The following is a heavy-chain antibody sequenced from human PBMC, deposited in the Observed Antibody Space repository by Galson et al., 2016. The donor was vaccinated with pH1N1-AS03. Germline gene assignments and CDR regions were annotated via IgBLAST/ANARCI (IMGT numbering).Heavy chain of an antibody. Sequence: SETLSLTCAVSGYSISSGYCWGWIRQPPGKGLEWIGSIYHSGSTYYNPSLKSRVTISIDTSKNQFSLKLSSVTAADTAVYYCARSDRVLTAASPRPAGGDYWGQGTLVTVSS. CDR2: IYHSGST. J-gene: IGHJ4*02. V-gene: IGHV4-38-2*01. CDR3: ARSDRVLTAASPRPAGGDY. D-gene: IGHD6-6*01. CDR1: GYSISSGYC.